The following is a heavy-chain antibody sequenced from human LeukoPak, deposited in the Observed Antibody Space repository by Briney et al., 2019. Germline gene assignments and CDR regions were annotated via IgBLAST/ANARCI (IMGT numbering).Heavy chain of an antibody. V-gene: IGHV4-59*08. J-gene: IGHJ5*02. Sequence: SETLSLTCTVSGGSISSYYWSWIRQPPGKGLEWIGYIYYSGSTNYNPSLKSRVTISVDTSKNQFSLKLSSVTAADTAVYYCARSQTRYYDFWSGYPNWFDPWGQGTLVTVSS. CDR1: GGSISSYY. CDR3: ARSQTRYYDFWSGYPNWFDP. D-gene: IGHD3-3*01. CDR2: IYYSGST.